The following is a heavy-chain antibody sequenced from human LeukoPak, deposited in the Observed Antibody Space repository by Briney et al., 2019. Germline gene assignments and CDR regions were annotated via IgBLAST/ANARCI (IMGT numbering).Heavy chain of an antibody. D-gene: IGHD3-3*01. Sequence: WIGYGYYSGSTDYIPSLKSRVTISVDTSKNQFSLKLSSVTAADTAVYYCALGDFSNNYFDPWGQGTLVTVSS. J-gene: IGHJ5*02. CDR2: GYYSGST. V-gene: IGHV4-59*08. CDR3: ALGDFSNNYFDP.